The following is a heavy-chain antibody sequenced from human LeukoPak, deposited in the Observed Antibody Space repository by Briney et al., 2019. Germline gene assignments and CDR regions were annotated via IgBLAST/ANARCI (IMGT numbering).Heavy chain of an antibody. CDR2: INHSGST. J-gene: IGHJ4*02. Sequence: SETLSLTCAVYGGSFSGYYWSWIRQSPGKGLEWIGEINHSGSTNYNPSLKSRVTISVDTSKNQFSLKLSSVTAADTAVYYCARGFPFHPRGYSSWGQGTLVTVSS. CDR1: GGSFSGYY. D-gene: IGHD3-22*01. CDR3: ARGFPFHPRGYSS. V-gene: IGHV4-34*01.